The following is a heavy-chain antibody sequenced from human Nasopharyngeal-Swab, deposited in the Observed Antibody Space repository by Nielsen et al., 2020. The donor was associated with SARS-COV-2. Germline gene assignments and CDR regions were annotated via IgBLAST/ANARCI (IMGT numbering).Heavy chain of an antibody. Sequence: GGSLRLSCAASGFTFSNAWMSWVRQAPGKGLEWVGRIKSKTDGGTTDYAAPVKGRFTISRDDSKNTLYLQMNSLKTEDTAVYYCTIIPLDILTGYYQYYFDYGGQGTLVTVSS. CDR1: GFTFSNAW. CDR2: IKSKTDGGTT. J-gene: IGHJ4*02. D-gene: IGHD3-9*01. CDR3: TIIPLDILTGYYQYYFDY. V-gene: IGHV3-15*01.